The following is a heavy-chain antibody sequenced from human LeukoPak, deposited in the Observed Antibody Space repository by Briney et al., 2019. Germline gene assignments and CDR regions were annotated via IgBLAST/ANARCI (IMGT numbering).Heavy chain of an antibody. CDR3: ARPYSSGYLEWGY. CDR1: GGTFSSYA. D-gene: IGHD3-22*01. J-gene: IGHJ4*02. Sequence: SVKASCKASGGTFSSYAISWVRQAPGQGLEWMGGIIPIFGTANYAQKFQGRVTITADESTSTAYMELSSLRSVDTAVYYCARPYSSGYLEWGYWGQGTLVTVSS. V-gene: IGHV1-69*13. CDR2: IIPIFGTA.